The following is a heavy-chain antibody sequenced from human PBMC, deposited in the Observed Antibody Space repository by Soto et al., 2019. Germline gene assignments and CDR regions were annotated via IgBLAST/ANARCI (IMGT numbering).Heavy chain of an antibody. CDR3: ARGHGGGSSRPLDY. CDR1: GGSFSGYY. D-gene: IGHD2-15*01. CDR2: INHSGST. V-gene: IGHV4-34*01. J-gene: IGHJ4*02. Sequence: SETLSLTCAVYGGSFSGYYWSWIRQPPGKGLEWIGEINHSGSTNYNPSLKSRVTISVDTSKNPFSLKLSSVTAADTAVYYCARGHGGGSSRPLDYWGQGTLVTVSS.